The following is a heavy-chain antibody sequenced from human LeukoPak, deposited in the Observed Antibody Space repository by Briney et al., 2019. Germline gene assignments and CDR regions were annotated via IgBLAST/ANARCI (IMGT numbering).Heavy chain of an antibody. D-gene: IGHD5-24*01. Sequence: GGSLRLSCAASGFTFSDYTMNWVRQAPGKGLEWVSVLYSGGSTYYTDSVKGRFTISRDNSNNTLYLQMNNLRAEDTAVYYCAMDSAWLPLKFDYWGPGTLVAVST. CDR2: LYSGGST. CDR3: AMDSAWLPLKFDY. CDR1: GFTFSDYT. V-gene: IGHV3-66*01. J-gene: IGHJ4*02.